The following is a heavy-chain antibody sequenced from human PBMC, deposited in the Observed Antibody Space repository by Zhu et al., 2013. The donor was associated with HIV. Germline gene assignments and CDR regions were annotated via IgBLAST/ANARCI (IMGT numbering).Heavy chain of an antibody. Sequence: QVQLVQSGAEVKKPGASVKVSCKASGYTFTSYYMHWVRQAPGQGLEWMGIINPSGGSTSYAQKFQGRVTMTRDTSTSTVYMELSSLRSEDTAVYYCARESLGGYHAFDIWGQGTMGHRLF. V-gene: IGHV1-46*01. CDR1: GYTFTSYY. D-gene: IGHD5-18*01. CDR2: INPSGGST. CDR3: ARESLGGYHAFDI. J-gene: IGHJ3*02.